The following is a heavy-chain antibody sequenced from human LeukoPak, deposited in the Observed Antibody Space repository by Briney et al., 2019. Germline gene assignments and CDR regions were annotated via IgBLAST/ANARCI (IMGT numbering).Heavy chain of an antibody. J-gene: IGHJ4*02. V-gene: IGHV4-4*07. D-gene: IGHD3-10*01. Sequence: SETLSLTCTVSGGSISSYCWSWIRQPAGKGLEWIGRIYTSGSTNYNPSLKSRVTMSVDTSKNQFSLKLSSVTAADTAVYYCASSRRVPGVSIGYFDSWGQGTLVTVSS. CDR3: ASSRRVPGVSIGYFDS. CDR1: GGSISSYC. CDR2: IYTSGST.